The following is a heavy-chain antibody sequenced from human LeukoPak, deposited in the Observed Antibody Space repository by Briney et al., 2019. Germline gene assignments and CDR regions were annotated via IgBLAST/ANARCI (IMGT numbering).Heavy chain of an antibody. Sequence: TGGSLRLSCAASGFTFSSYAMHWVRQAPGKGLEWVAVISYDGSNKYYADSVKGRFTISRDNSKNTLYLQMNSLRAEDTAVYYCARGVYYYDSSGYGEYFQHWGQGTLVTVSS. V-gene: IGHV3-30*04. CDR1: GFTFSSYA. D-gene: IGHD3-22*01. CDR3: ARGVYYYDSSGYGEYFQH. CDR2: ISYDGSNK. J-gene: IGHJ1*01.